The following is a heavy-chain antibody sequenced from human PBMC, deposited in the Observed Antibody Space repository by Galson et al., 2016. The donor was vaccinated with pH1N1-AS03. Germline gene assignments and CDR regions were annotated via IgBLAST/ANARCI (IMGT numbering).Heavy chain of an antibody. CDR1: GYTFTMYY. J-gene: IGHJ4*02. CDR2: FIPILGQS. V-gene: IGHV1-46*01. Sequence: SVKVSCKASGYTFTMYYMHWVRQAPGQRLEWVGRFIPILGQSNFAHKFQGRVTIIAYKSTNTVYMTLNNLISEDTAIYYRARSYGSGVAHFDFWGQGTLVTVSS. D-gene: IGHD3-10*01. CDR3: ARSYGSGVAHFDF.